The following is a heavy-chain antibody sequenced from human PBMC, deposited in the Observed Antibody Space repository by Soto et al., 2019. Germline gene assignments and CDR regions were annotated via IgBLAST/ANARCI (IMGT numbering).Heavy chain of an antibody. Sequence: PSETLSLTCTVSGGSISSGGYYWSWIRQHPGKGLEWIGYIYYSGSTYYNPSLKSRVTISVDTSKNQFSLKLSSVSAADTAVYYCARDVVVMGGGYYYYGMDVWGQGTTVTVSS. CDR2: IYYSGST. V-gene: IGHV4-31*03. CDR3: ARDVVVMGGGYYYYGMDV. D-gene: IGHD3-22*01. CDR1: GGSISSGGYY. J-gene: IGHJ6*02.